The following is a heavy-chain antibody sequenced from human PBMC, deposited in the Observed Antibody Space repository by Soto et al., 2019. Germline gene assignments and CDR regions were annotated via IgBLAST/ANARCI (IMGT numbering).Heavy chain of an antibody. CDR1: GFTFSNYA. D-gene: IGHD2-2*01. Sequence: EVQLLDSGGGLVQPGGSLRLSCAASGFTFSNYAMSWVRQAPGKGLEWVSTISGNGGSTYYADSVKGRFTISRDNSKNMLFLQINCLRDEASAFYYCAKRPATIITFDYWGQGTPVTVSS. CDR2: ISGNGGST. CDR3: AKRPATIITFDY. J-gene: IGHJ4*02. V-gene: IGHV3-23*01.